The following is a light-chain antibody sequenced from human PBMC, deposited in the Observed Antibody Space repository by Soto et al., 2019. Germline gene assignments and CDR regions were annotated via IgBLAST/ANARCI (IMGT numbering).Light chain of an antibody. CDR3: TPYGSSPT. V-gene: IGKV3-20*01. J-gene: IGKJ1*01. CDR2: DAS. Sequence: EIVLTQSPGTLSLSPGERATLSCRSSQSVSSSYLAWYQQKPGQAPRLLIYDASSRATGIPDRFSGSGSGTDFTLTISRLEPEDFAVYYCTPYGSSPTFGQGTKVEIK. CDR1: QSVSSSY.